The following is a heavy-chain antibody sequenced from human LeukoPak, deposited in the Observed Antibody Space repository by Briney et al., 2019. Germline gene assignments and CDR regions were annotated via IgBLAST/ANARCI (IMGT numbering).Heavy chain of an antibody. CDR1: GFTFSSYA. V-gene: IGHV3-23*01. CDR3: ARDDPYYYDSSGYYWFDP. Sequence: SGGSLRLSCAASGFTFSSYAMSWVRQAPGKGLEWVAAISGSGGSTYYADSVKGRFTISRDNAKNSLYLQMNSLRAEDTAVYYCARDDPYYYDSSGYYWFDPWGQGTLVTVSS. CDR2: ISGSGGST. J-gene: IGHJ5*02. D-gene: IGHD3-22*01.